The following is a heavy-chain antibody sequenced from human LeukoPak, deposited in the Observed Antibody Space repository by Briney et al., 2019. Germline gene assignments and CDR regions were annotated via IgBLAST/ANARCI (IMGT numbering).Heavy chain of an antibody. D-gene: IGHD4-23*01. CDR2: IYYSGTT. Sequence: PSETLSLTCTVSGGSISHYYWSWIRQPPGKGLEWIGYIYYSGTTNYNPSLKSRVTISVDTSKNQFSLKLSSVTAADTAVYYCARGTTVEFFDYWGQGTLVTVSS. CDR3: ARGTTVEFFDY. J-gene: IGHJ4*02. CDR1: GGSISHYY. V-gene: IGHV4-59*12.